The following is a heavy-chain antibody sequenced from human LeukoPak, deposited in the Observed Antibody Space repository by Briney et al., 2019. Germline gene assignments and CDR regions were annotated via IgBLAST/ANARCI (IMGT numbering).Heavy chain of an antibody. Sequence: SQTLSLTCAISGDSVSSISVAWNWIRLSPSRGLEWLGRTYYRSKWYNEYAVSVKGRININPDPSKNQFSLQLNSVTPEDTAVYYCALARSEYHYGMDVWGQGATVTVSS. CDR1: GDSVSSISVA. CDR2: TYYRSKWYN. V-gene: IGHV6-1*01. J-gene: IGHJ6*02. CDR3: ALARSEYHYGMDV.